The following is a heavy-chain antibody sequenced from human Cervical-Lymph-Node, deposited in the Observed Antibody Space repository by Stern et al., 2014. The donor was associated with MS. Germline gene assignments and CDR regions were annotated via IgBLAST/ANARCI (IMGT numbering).Heavy chain of an antibody. D-gene: IGHD2-21*02. J-gene: IGHJ6*02. Sequence: VQLVESGAEVKKPGASVKGSCKASGYTLSEISMQRVRQAHGKGPEWIGGFDPEQGETRYAQKFQGRVTMAEDRSTDTAYMELSSLRSEDTAVYYCATHRGRVTYYYGMDVWGQGTTVTVSS. CDR1: GYTLSEIS. CDR3: ATHRGRVTYYYGMDV. V-gene: IGHV1-24*01. CDR2: FDPEQGET.